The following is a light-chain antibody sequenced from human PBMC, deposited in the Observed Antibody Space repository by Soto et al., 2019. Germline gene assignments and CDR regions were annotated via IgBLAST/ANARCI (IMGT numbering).Light chain of an antibody. J-gene: IGLJ1*01. V-gene: IGLV2-8*01. Sequence: HSALGQPPTSCGSRGSEFTTSCPRTRLACGAYKYVSWYQQDSGKDPKLMIHAVRKRPAGVTDRFSGAKSGNTASLTVSGLQAEDEADYYCSSYAGSNTYVFGTGAKV. CDR1: RLACGAYKY. CDR2: AVR. CDR3: SSYAGSNTYV.